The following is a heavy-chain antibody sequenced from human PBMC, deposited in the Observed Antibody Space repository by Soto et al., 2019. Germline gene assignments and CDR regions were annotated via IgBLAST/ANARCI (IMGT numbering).Heavy chain of an antibody. J-gene: IGHJ5*02. D-gene: IGHD1-1*01. CDR1: GASLSDYY. Sequence: WETLSLTCNVSGASLSDYYWSWIRQPPGKGLEWVGHIYTTGSSDYNPSLQRGITTLVDMNKKKFFLMLRSGLAAETAMYYCVRDGTKNLRDWFDPWGQGILVTVSS. CDR2: IYTTGSS. CDR3: VRDGTKNLRDWFDP. V-gene: IGHV4-4*07.